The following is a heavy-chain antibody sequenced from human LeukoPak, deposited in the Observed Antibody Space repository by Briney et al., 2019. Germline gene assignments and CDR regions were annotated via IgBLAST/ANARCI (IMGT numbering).Heavy chain of an antibody. CDR2: INHSGST. J-gene: IGHJ5*02. CDR3: ARGQQLVREVWFDP. Sequence: PSETLSLTCAVYGGSFSGYYWSWIRQPPGKGLEWIGEINHSGSTNYNPSLKSRVTISVDTSKNQFSLKLSSVTTADTAVYYCARGQQLVREVWFDPWGQGTLVTVSS. D-gene: IGHD6-13*01. CDR1: GGSFSGYY. V-gene: IGHV4-34*01.